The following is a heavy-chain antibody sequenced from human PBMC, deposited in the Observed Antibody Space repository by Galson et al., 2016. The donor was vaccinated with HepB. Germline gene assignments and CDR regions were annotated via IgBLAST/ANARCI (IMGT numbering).Heavy chain of an antibody. CDR3: ARVRDYDFWSGFGMDV. J-gene: IGHJ6*02. Sequence: SETLSLTCTVSGDSIRSYFWSWIRQPPGKGLEWIGHIYNSGSTNYNPSFKSRVSTSVDTSKNQFSLKLSSVTAADTAVYYCARVRDYDFWSGFGMDVWGQGTTVTVSS. D-gene: IGHD3-3*01. V-gene: IGHV4-59*08. CDR1: GDSIRSYF. CDR2: IYNSGST.